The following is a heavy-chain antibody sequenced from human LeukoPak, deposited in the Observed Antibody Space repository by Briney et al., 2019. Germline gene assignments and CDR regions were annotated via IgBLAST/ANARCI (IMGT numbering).Heavy chain of an antibody. CDR3: ARGTYDFWSGYYKFDY. V-gene: IGHV3-21*01. Sequence: GGSLRLSCAASGFTFSSYSMNWVRQAPGKGLEWVSSISSSSYIYYADSVKGRFTISRDNAKNSLYLQMNSLRAEDTAVYYCARGTYDFWSGYYKFDYWGQGTLVTVSS. CDR2: ISSSSYI. J-gene: IGHJ4*02. CDR1: GFTFSSYS. D-gene: IGHD3-3*01.